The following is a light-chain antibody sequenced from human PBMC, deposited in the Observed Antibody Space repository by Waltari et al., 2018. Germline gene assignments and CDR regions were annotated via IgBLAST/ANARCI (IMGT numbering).Light chain of an antibody. J-gene: IGLJ3*02. Sequence: QSVLTQPPSASGTPGQRVTISCSGSSSHIGSNTVNWYQQLPGTAPKLLIYSNNQRPSGVPDRFSGSKSGTSASLAISGLQSEDEADYYCAAWEDSLNGRVFGGGTKLTVL. V-gene: IGLV1-44*01. CDR1: SSHIGSNT. CDR3: AAWEDSLNGRV. CDR2: SNN.